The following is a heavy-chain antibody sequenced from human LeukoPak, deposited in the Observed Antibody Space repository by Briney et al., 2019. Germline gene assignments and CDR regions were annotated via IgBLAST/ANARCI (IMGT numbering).Heavy chain of an antibody. D-gene: IGHD4-23*01. J-gene: IGHJ4*02. CDR1: GGSISSGGYS. V-gene: IGHV4-30-2*01. CDR2: IYHSGST. CDR3: ARNGGNSDFDY. Sequence: SETLSLTCAVSGGSISSGGYSWSWIRQPPGEGLEWIGYIYHSGSTYYNPSLKSRVTMLLDKSKNQFSLKLSSVTAADTAVYYCARNGGNSDFDYWGQGTLVTVSS.